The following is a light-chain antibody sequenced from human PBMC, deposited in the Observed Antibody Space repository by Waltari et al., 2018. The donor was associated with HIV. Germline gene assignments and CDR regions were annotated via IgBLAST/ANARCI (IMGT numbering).Light chain of an antibody. J-gene: IGLJ2*01. V-gene: IGLV2-14*03. CDR2: DVS. CDR3: SSYTSTTTLEV. CDR1: SSDVGGYSY. Sequence: QSALTQPASVSGSPGQSITISCTGTSSDVGGYSYVSWYQHHPGKAPHLMIFDVSNRRSGVSDRVAGSTASATAALTLSGLQVEDEADYYCSSYTSTTTLEVFGGGTKLTVL.